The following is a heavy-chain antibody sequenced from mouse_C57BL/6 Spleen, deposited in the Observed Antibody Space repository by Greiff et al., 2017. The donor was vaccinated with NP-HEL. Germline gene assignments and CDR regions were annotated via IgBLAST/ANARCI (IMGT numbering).Heavy chain of an antibody. CDR1: GFNFTDYY. J-gene: IGHJ3*01. CDR3: TMDDYGAGFAY. D-gene: IGHD2-4*01. V-gene: IGHV14-1*01. CDR2: IDPGDGDT. Sequence: VQLQQSGAELVRPGASVKLSCTASGFNFTDYYMHWVKQRPEQGLEWIGRIDPGDGDTEYAPKFQGKATMTADTSSNTAYLQLSSLTSEDTAVYYCTMDDYGAGFAYWGQGTLVTVSA.